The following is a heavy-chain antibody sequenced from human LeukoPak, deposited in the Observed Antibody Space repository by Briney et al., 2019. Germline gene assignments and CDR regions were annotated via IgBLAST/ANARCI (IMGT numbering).Heavy chain of an antibody. D-gene: IGHD5-12*01. CDR1: GFSFSNYG. Sequence: PGGSLRLSCAASGFSFSNYGMNWVRQAPGKGLEWVSGIIGSGAMTYYADSVKGRFTISKDNSKNTLYLQMNSLRPEDTAVYYCAKGGGYEAQYYYYYLDVWGKGTTVTISS. CDR2: IIGSGAMT. J-gene: IGHJ6*03. CDR3: AKGGGYEAQYYYYYLDV. V-gene: IGHV3-23*01.